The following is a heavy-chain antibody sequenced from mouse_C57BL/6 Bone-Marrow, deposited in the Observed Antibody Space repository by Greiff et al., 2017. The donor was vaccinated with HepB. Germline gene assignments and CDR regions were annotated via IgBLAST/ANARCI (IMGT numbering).Heavy chain of an antibody. V-gene: IGHV14-4*01. Sequence: EVQLQQSGAELVRPGASVKLSCTASGFNIKDDYMHWVKQRPEQGLEWIGWIDPENGDTEYASKFQGKATITADTSSNTAYLQLSSLTSEDTAVYYCTYYYGSSFYWYFDVWGTGTTVTVSS. CDR3: TYYYGSSFYWYFDV. D-gene: IGHD1-1*01. CDR1: GFNIKDDY. J-gene: IGHJ1*03. CDR2: IDPENGDT.